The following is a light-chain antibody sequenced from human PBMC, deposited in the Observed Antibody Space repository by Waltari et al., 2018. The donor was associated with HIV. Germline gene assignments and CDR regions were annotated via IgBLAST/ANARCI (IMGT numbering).Light chain of an antibody. Sequence: QSALTQPPSASGSPGQSVTISCTGTSSDVGGYNYVSWYQQHPGKAPKLMIYEVYNRPSGVPDRFSGSKSGNTASLTVSGLQAEDEADYYCSSYAGSNNLVFSGGTKLTVL. V-gene: IGLV2-8*01. CDR3: SSYAGSNNLV. J-gene: IGLJ2*01. CDR1: SSDVGGYNY. CDR2: EVY.